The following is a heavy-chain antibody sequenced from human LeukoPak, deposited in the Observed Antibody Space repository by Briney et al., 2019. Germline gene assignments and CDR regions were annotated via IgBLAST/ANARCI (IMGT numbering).Heavy chain of an antibody. CDR3: ATERPNRITMIPVVNQ. D-gene: IGHD3-22*01. CDR2: IKSETDGGTT. J-gene: IGHJ4*02. CDR1: GFSFNCAW. V-gene: IGHV3-15*01. Sequence: GSLRLSCAASGFSFNCAWVSWVRQVPGKGLEWVGRIKSETDGGTTDYAAPVKGRFTISRDDSKNMLFLRMNSLKTEDTAVYYCATERPNRITMIPVVNQWGQGTLVTVAS.